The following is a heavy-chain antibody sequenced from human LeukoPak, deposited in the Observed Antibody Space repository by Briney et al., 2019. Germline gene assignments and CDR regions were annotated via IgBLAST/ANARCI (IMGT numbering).Heavy chain of an antibody. CDR3: ARKAYGMDV. J-gene: IGHJ6*04. CDR2: IKQDGSEK. CDR1: GFTFINYW. Sequence: PGGSLRLSCAASGFTFINYWMSWVRQAPGKGLEWVANIKQDGSEKYYVDSVKGRFTIFRDDAKNSLYLQMNSLRAEDTAVYYCARKAYGMDVWGKGTTVTVSS. V-gene: IGHV3-7*03.